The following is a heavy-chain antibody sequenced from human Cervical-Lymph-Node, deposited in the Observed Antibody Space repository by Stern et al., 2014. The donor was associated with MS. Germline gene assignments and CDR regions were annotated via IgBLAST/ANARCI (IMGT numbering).Heavy chain of an antibody. CDR3: TRFLQSGWSDLFDS. CDR2: IKRDGSDT. CDR1: GSTFSTSW. Sequence: EMQLVESGGGLVQPGGSQRLSCVASGSTFSTSWMSWVRQAPGKGLEWVANIKRDGSDTYYLDSVKGRFTIARDNAKSSLYLEMNSLRAEDTAVYYCTRFLQSGWSDLFDSWGRGTLVTVSS. J-gene: IGHJ5*01. V-gene: IGHV3-7*01. D-gene: IGHD6-19*01.